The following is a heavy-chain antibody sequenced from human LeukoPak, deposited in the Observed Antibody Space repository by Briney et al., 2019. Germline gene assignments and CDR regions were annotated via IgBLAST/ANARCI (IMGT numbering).Heavy chain of an antibody. Sequence: GGSLRLSCAASGFTFSSYSMNWVRQAPGKGLEWVSSISSSSYIYYADSVKGRFTISRDNAKNSLYLQMNSLRAEDTAVYYCARELRYCSGGSCPFDYWGQGTLVTVSS. CDR2: ISSSSYI. J-gene: IGHJ4*02. CDR1: GFTFSSYS. D-gene: IGHD2-15*01. V-gene: IGHV3-21*01. CDR3: ARELRYCSGGSCPFDY.